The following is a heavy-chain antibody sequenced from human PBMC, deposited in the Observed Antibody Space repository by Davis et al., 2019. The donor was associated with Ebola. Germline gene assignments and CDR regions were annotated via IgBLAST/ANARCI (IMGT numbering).Heavy chain of an antibody. V-gene: IGHV1-18*01. CDR1: GYTFTNYG. Sequence: SVNVSCKASGYTFTNYGISWMQQAPGQGLEWIGCLSAYKGDTNYAQKFQDRVTMTTDTSTSTAYIELRSLGSDDTAVYYCARFGRYCSGGSCYDYWGQGTLVTVSS. D-gene: IGHD2-15*01. J-gene: IGHJ4*02. CDR3: ARFGRYCSGGSCYDY. CDR2: LSAYKGDT.